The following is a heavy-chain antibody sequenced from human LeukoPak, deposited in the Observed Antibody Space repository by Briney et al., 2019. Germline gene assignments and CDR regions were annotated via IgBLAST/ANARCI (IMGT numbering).Heavy chain of an antibody. V-gene: IGHV3-21*06. CDR3: ARHYYDSSGYYSCDY. Sequence: GGSLRLSCAASGFTFSSYSMNWVRQAPGKGLEWVSSIISSGSYMYYADSVKGRFTISRDNAKNSLYLQMNSLRAEDMAVYYCARHYYDSSGYYSCDYWGQGTLVIVSS. CDR2: IISSGSYM. J-gene: IGHJ4*02. CDR1: GFTFSSYS. D-gene: IGHD3-22*01.